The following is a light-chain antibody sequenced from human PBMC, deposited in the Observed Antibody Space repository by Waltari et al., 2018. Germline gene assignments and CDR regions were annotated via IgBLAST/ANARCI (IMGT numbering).Light chain of an antibody. CDR3: QSQDHTAGYSVL. CDR2: KDT. J-gene: IGLJ2*01. V-gene: IGLV3-25*03. CDR1: LVPQQY. Sequence: SSELTQPPSVSVSPGQTARIPCCGDLVPQQYTYWYQQRPGQAPLLLIYKDTERPSGFPGRFSGSSSGTIATLTISGVQAEDEADDYCQSQDHTAGYSVLFGGGTKLTVL.